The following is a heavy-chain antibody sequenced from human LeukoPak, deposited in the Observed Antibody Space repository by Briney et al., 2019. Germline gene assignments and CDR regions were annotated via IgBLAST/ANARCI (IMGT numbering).Heavy chain of an antibody. J-gene: IGHJ5*02. CDR2: ISSSSSTI. CDR1: GFTFSSYS. CDR3: ARDPGVPAFDP. V-gene: IGHV3-48*01. D-gene: IGHD2-2*01. Sequence: PGGSLRLSCAASGFTFSSYSMNWVRQAPGKGLEWVSYISSSSSTIYYADSVKGRFTISRDNAKNSLYLQMNSLRVEDTAVYYCARDPGVPAFDPWGQGTLVTVSS.